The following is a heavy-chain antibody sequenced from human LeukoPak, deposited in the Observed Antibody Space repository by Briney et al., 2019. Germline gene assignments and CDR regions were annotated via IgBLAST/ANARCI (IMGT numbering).Heavy chain of an antibody. J-gene: IGHJ4*02. Sequence: PSETLSLTCTVSGGSISSHYWSWIRQPPGKGLEWIGYIYYSGSTTYNPSPKGRVTISVDKSKKQCSLKLSSATAADTAVYYCARVGSSGWYFGYWGQGTLVTVSS. V-gene: IGHV4-59*11. D-gene: IGHD6-19*01. CDR1: GGSISSHY. CDR3: ARVGSSGWYFGY. CDR2: IYYSGST.